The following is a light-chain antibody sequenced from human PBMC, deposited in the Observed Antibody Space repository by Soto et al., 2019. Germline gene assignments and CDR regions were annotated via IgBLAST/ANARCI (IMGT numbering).Light chain of an antibody. J-gene: IGKJ3*01. CDR3: QQSYITPPYT. CDR2: AAS. Sequence: DIQMTQSPSSLSASVGDRVTITCRASQSISRYLNWYQQKPVKAPKNLIYAASSLQSGVPSRFSGSGAATDVTLTISRLQPEDFATYYCQQSYITPPYTFGPGTKVDIK. CDR1: QSISRY. V-gene: IGKV1-39*01.